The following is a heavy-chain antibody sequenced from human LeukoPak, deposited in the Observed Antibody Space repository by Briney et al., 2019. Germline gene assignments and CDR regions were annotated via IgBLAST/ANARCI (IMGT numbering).Heavy chain of an antibody. J-gene: IGHJ4*02. CDR1: GYSFATYW. CDR2: IYPGDSDT. Sequence: GESLKISCKGSGYSFATYWIGWVRQMPGKGLEWMGIIYPGDSDTRYSPPFQGQVTISADKSISTAFLHWSSLKASDTAMYYCARQAYGGDHYYFDSWGQDTLVTVSS. V-gene: IGHV5-51*01. D-gene: IGHD4-23*01. CDR3: ARQAYGGDHYYFDS.